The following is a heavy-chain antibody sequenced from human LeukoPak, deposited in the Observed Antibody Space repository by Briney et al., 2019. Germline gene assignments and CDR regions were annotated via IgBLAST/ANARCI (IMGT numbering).Heavy chain of an antibody. CDR1: GGTFSSYA. CDR3: ARTTEAHSWRTRYYDYYMDV. Sequence: SVKVFCKASGGTFSSYAISWVRHAPGQGLDWMGGLIPIFGTANYAQKFQDRLTITADESTSTAYMELSSLRSEDTAVYYCARTTEAHSWRTRYYDYYMDVWGKGTTVTVSS. CDR2: LIPIFGTA. J-gene: IGHJ6*03. D-gene: IGHD6-13*01. V-gene: IGHV1-69*13.